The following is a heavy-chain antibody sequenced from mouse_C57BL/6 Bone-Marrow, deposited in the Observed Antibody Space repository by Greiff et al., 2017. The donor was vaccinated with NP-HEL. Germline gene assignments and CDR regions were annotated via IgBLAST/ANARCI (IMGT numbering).Heavy chain of an antibody. CDR3: ARHYYGSSPYYFDY. Sequence: VKLQESGSELRSPGSSVKLSCKDFDSEVFPIAYMSWVRQKPGHGFEWIGGILPSIGRTIYGEKFEDKATLDADTLSNTAYLELNSLTSEDSAIYYCARHYYGSSPYYFDYWGQGTTLTVSS. V-gene: IGHV15-2*01. CDR1: DSEVFPIAY. CDR2: ILPSIGRT. D-gene: IGHD1-1*01. J-gene: IGHJ2*01.